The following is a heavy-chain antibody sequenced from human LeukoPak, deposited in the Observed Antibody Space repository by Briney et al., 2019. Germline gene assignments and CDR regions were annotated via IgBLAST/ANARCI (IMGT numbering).Heavy chain of an antibody. CDR3: AKGLYSSGWSPLTQYYYYYYGMDV. CDR2: ITTSDGNT. J-gene: IGHJ6*02. Sequence: GGSLRLSCAASGFTFSSYTMSWVRQAPGKGLEWVSTITTSDGNTYYADSVKGRFTVSRDNSKNTLYLQMNSLRAEDTAVYYCAKGLYSSGWSPLTQYYYYYYGMDVWGQGTTVTVSS. D-gene: IGHD6-19*01. V-gene: IGHV3-23*01. CDR1: GFTFSSYT.